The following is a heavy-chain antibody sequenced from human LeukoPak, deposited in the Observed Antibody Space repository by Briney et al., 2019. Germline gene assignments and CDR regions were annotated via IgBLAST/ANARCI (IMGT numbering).Heavy chain of an antibody. V-gene: IGHV3-30*18. CDR1: GFTFGNYG. D-gene: IGHD4-17*01. CDR3: AKELYNYGDYGAEGLDV. CDR2: ISYDGSSE. J-gene: IGHJ6*02. Sequence: GRSLRLSCAVSGFTFGNYGMHCVRQAPGKGLEWVALISYDGSSEYYAGSVKGRFTISRDNSKITVYLQMNSPKAEDTAVYYCAKELYNYGDYGAEGLDVGGQGTTVTVS.